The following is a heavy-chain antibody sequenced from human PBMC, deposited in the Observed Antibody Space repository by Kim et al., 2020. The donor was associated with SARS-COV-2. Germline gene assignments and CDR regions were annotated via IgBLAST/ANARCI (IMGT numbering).Heavy chain of an antibody. Sequence: SETLSLTCTVSGGSISSYYWSWIRQPPGKGLEWIGYIYYSGSTNYNPSLKSRVTISVDTSKNQFSLKLSSVTAADTAVYYCARDSPNFCGGDCYDTVDHWYFDLWGRGTLVTVSS. J-gene: IGHJ2*01. CDR1: GGSISSYY. CDR3: ARDSPNFCGGDCYDTVDHWYFDL. CDR2: IYYSGST. D-gene: IGHD2-21*02. V-gene: IGHV4-59*13.